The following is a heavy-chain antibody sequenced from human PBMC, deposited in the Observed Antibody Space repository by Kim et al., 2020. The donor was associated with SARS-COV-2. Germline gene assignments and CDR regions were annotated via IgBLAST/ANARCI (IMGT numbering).Heavy chain of an antibody. V-gene: IGHV3-74*01. CDR1: GFTFSRSW. CDR2: ISHVETNT. J-gene: IGHJ4*02. CDR3: ARQSGDYKNYLDY. Sequence: GGSLRLSCAASGFTFSRSWMHWVRQAPGKGLALVSFISHVETNTRYADSVEGRFTISRDNAKNTLYLQMNSLRAEDTAVYYCARQSGDYKNYLDYWGQGT. D-gene: IGHD4-17*01.